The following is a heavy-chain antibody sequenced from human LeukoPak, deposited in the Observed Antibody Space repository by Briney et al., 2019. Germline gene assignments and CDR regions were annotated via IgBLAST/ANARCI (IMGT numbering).Heavy chain of an antibody. CDR1: GFTFSSYA. CDR2: ISGSGGST. V-gene: IGHV3-23*01. J-gene: IGHJ6*03. CDR3: ARGFNWNSGYYYYMDV. Sequence: GGSLRLSCAASGFTFSSYAMSWLRQAPGKGLEWVSAISGSGGSTYYADSVKGRFTISRDNSKNTLYLQMGSLRAEDMAVYYCARGFNWNSGYYYYMDVWGKGTTVTVSS. D-gene: IGHD1-1*01.